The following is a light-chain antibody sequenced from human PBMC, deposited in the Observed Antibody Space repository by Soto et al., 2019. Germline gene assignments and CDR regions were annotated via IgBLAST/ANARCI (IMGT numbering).Light chain of an antibody. CDR2: DNN. Sequence: QSVLTQPPSVSAAPGQKVTISCSGSSSNIGNNYVSWYQQLPGTAPKLPIYDNNKRPSGIPDRFSGSKSGTSATLGITGLQTGDEADYYCGTWDSSLSACYVFGTGTKVT. V-gene: IGLV1-51*01. J-gene: IGLJ1*01. CDR1: SSNIGNNY. CDR3: GTWDSSLSACYV.